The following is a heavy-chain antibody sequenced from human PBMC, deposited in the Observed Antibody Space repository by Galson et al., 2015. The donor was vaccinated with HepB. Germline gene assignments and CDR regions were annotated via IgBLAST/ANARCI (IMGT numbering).Heavy chain of an antibody. Sequence: SLRLSCAAPGFTFSSYAMSWVRQAPGEGLEWVSVIYSGGSTDYADSVKGRFTISRDNSKNTLYLQMSNLRAEDTAVYFCARARSYYDSSGHLFDFWGQGTPVTVSS. V-gene: IGHV3-23*03. CDR2: IYSGGST. CDR1: GFTFSSYA. D-gene: IGHD3-22*01. CDR3: ARARSYYDSSGHLFDF. J-gene: IGHJ4*02.